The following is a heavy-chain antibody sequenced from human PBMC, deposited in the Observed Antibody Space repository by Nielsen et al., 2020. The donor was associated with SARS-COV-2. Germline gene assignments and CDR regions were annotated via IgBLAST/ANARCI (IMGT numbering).Heavy chain of an antibody. V-gene: IGHV3-21*01. J-gene: IGHJ6*02. CDR2: ISSSSSYI. D-gene: IGHD4-11*01. Sequence: GESLKISCAASGFTFSSYSMNWVRQAPGKGLEWASSISSSSSYIYYADSVKGRFTISRDNAKNSLYLQMNSLRAEDTAVYYCARDMTTVTTRYYYYGMDVWGQGTTVTVSS. CDR1: GFTFSSYS. CDR3: ARDMTTVTTRYYYYGMDV.